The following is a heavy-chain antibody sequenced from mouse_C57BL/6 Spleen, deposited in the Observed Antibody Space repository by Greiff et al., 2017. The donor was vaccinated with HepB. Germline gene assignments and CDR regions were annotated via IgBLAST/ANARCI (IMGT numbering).Heavy chain of an antibody. D-gene: IGHD1-1*01. V-gene: IGHV1-55*01. CDR2: IYPGSGST. Sequence: VQLQQPGAELVKPGASVKMSCKASGYTFTSYWITWVKQRPGQGLEWIGDIYPGSGSTNYNEKFKSKATLTVDTSSSTAYMQLSSLTSEDSAVYYCAREDYYGKRVFDYWGQGTTLTVSS. J-gene: IGHJ2*01. CDR1: GYTFTSYW. CDR3: AREDYYGKRVFDY.